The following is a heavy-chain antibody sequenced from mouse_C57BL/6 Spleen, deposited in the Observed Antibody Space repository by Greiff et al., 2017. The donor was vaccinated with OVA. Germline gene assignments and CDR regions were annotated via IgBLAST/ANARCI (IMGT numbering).Heavy chain of an antibody. CDR2: IRSKSSNYAT. J-gene: IGHJ2*01. CDR1: GFTFNTYA. D-gene: IGHD2-5*01. CDR3: VREGNYSNYVGFDY. V-gene: IGHV10-3*01. Sequence: EVHLVESGGGLVQPKGSLKLSCAASGFTFNTYAMHWVRQAPGKGLEWVARIRSKSSNYATYYADSVKDRFTISRDDSQSMLYLQMNNLKTEDTAMYYCVREGNYSNYVGFDYWGQGTTLTVSS.